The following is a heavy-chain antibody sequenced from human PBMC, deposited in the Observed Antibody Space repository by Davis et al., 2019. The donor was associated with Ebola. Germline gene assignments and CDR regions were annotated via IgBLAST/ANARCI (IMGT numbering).Heavy chain of an antibody. D-gene: IGHD4-17*01. CDR2: INHSGST. CDR3: ARAVTTLRDFDY. J-gene: IGHJ4*02. CDR1: GGSISSYY. Sequence: PGGSLRLSCTVSGGSISSYYWSWIRQPPGKGLEWIGEINHSGSTNYNPSLKSRVTISVDTSKNQFSLKLSSVTAADTAVYYCARAVTTLRDFDYWGQGTLVTVSS. V-gene: IGHV4-34*01.